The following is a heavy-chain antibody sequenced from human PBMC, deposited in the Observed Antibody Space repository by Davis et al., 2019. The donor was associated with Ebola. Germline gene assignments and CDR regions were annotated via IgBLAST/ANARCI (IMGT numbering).Heavy chain of an antibody. CDR1: GGSFSGYY. V-gene: IGHV4-34*01. D-gene: IGHD6-6*01. J-gene: IGHJ6*02. Sequence: SETLSLTCAVYGGSFSGYYWSWIRQPPGKGLEWMGEINHSGSTNYNPSLKSRVTISVDTSKNQFSLKLSSVTAADTAVYYCARERYSSFYYYYYGMDVWGQGTTVTVSS. CDR3: ARERYSSFYYYYYGMDV. CDR2: INHSGST.